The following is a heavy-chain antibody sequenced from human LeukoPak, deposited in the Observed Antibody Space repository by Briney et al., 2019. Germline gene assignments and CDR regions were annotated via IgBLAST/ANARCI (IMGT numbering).Heavy chain of an antibody. J-gene: IGHJ4*02. Sequence: GESLRLSCAASGFTFSSYWMSWVRQAPGKGLEWVANIKQDGSEKYYVDSVKGRFTISRDNAKNSQYLQMNSLRAEDTAVYYCARQSSGWYTYFDYWGQGTLVTVSS. CDR1: GFTFSSYW. CDR2: IKQDGSEK. V-gene: IGHV3-7*01. D-gene: IGHD6-19*01. CDR3: ARQSSGWYTYFDY.